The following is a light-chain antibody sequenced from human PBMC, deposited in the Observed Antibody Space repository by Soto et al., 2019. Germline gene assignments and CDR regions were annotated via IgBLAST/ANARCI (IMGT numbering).Light chain of an antibody. CDR1: QSVRNNY. V-gene: IGKV3-20*01. J-gene: IGKJ1*01. CDR3: QHYGTSLWA. Sequence: EIVLTQSPGTLSLSPGERATLSCRASQSVRNNYLAWYQQKSGQAPRLLISGASSRATGIPDRFSGSGSGTDFTLTISRLEPEDFSVYYCQHYGTSLWAFGKGTKVEIK. CDR2: GAS.